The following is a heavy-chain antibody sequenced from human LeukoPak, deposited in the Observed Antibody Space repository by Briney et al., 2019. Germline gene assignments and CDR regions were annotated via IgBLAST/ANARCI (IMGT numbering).Heavy chain of an antibody. CDR2: ISYDGSNK. D-gene: IGHD3-22*01. V-gene: IGHV3-30*04. CDR1: GFTLSSYA. CDR3: ARGGYYDPFDY. J-gene: IGHJ4*02. Sequence: GRSLRLSCAASGFTLSSYAMHWVRQAPGKGLEWVAVISYDGSNKYYADSVKGRFTISRDNSKNTLYLQMNSLRAEDTAVYYCARGGYYDPFDYWGQGTLVTVSS.